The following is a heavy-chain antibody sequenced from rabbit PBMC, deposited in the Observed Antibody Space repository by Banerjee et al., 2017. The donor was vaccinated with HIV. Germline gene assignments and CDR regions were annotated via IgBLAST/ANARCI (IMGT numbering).Heavy chain of an antibody. CDR1: GFSFNNKYV. J-gene: IGHJ4*01. V-gene: IGHV1S45*01. CDR3: ARGDYADYGYSFNYFNL. CDR2: IYVGSRGST. Sequence: QEQLEESGGDLVKPEGSLTLTCTASGFSFNNKYVMCWVRQAPGKGLEWIACIYVGSRGSTYYASWAKGRFTISKTSSTTVTLQMTSLTVADTATYFCARGDYADYGYSFNYFNLWGPGTLVTVS. D-gene: IGHD6-1*01.